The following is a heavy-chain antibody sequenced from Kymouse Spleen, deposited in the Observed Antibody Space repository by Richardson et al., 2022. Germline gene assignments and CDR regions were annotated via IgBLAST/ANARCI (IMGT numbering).Heavy chain of an antibody. CDR1: GGSFSGYY. Sequence: QVQLQQWGAGLLKPSETLSLTCAVYGGSFSGYYWSWIRQPPGKGLEWIGEINHSGSTNYNPSLKSRVTISVDTSKNQFSLKLSSVTAADTAVYYCARAAARPFYGMDVWGQGTTVTVSS. J-gene: IGHJ6*02. CDR2: INHSGST. D-gene: IGHD6-6*01. CDR3: ARAAARPFYGMDV. V-gene: IGHV4-34*01.